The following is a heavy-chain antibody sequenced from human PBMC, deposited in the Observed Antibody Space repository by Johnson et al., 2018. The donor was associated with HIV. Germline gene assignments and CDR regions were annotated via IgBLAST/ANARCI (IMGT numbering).Heavy chain of an antibody. CDR3: AKESETYGGNIGFQHAFDI. D-gene: IGHD4-23*01. Sequence: VQLVESGGGVVQPGRSLRLSCAASGFTISSYGMHWVRQAPGKGLEWVAVISYGGSNKYYADSVKGRFTVSRVNSKNTLYLQMNSLRADDTAVYYCAKESETYGGNIGFQHAFDIWGQGTMVTVSS. CDR2: ISYGGSNK. CDR1: GFTISSYG. V-gene: IGHV3-30*18. J-gene: IGHJ3*02.